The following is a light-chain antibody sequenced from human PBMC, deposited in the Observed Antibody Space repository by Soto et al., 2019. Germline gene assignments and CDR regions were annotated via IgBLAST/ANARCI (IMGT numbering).Light chain of an antibody. V-gene: IGKV2-28*01. Sequence: DIVMTQSPLPLPSTPGDPPSFSSGSIQSPRLVNGYNNWVCYLQKQGQSPQLLIYLGSNRASGVPDRFSGSGSGTDFTLKISRVEAEDVGVYYCMQALQTPPMYTFGQGTKLEIK. CDR3: MQALQTPPMYT. CDR1: QSPRLVNGYNN. J-gene: IGKJ2*01. CDR2: LGS.